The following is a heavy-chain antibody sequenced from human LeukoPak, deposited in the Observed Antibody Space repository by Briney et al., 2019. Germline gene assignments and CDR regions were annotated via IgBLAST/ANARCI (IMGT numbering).Heavy chain of an antibody. CDR3: ARAWWGSGSYKRRSVVGY. J-gene: IGHJ4*02. CDR2: INHSGST. D-gene: IGHD3-10*01. CDR1: GGSFSGYY. V-gene: IGHV4-34*01. Sequence: PSETLSLTCAVYGGSFSGYYWSWIRQPPGKGLEWIGEINHSGSTNYNPSLKSRVTISVDTSKNQFSLKLSSVTAADTAVYYCARAWWGSGSYKRRSVVGYWGQGTLVTVSS.